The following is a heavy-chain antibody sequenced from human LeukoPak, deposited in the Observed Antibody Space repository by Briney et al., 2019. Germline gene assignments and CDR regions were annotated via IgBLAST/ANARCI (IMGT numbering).Heavy chain of an antibody. CDR1: GGSISSHY. J-gene: IGHJ6*03. D-gene: IGHD6-19*01. CDR2: IYYSGST. V-gene: IGHV4-39*01. CDR3: ARHSSGWYNYYYMDV. Sequence: SETLSLTCTVSGGSISSHYWSWIRQPPGKGLEWIGSIYYSGSTYYNPSLKSRVTISVDTSKNQFSLKLSSVTAADTAVYYCARHSSGWYNYYYMDVWGKGTTVTISS.